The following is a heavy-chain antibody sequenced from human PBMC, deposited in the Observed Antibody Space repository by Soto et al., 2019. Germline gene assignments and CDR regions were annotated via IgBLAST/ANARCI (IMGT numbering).Heavy chain of an antibody. D-gene: IGHD2-15*01. CDR1: GGTFSSYA. V-gene: IGHV1-69*01. J-gene: IGHJ6*02. Sequence: QVQLVQSGAEVKKPGSSVKVSCKASGGTFSSYAISCVRQAPGQGLEWMGGIIPIFGTANYAPKFQGRVTITADESTSTAYMELSRLRSEDTAVYYCARVPTWMVERYGMDVWGQGTTVTVSS. CDR2: IIPIFGTA. CDR3: ARVPTWMVERYGMDV.